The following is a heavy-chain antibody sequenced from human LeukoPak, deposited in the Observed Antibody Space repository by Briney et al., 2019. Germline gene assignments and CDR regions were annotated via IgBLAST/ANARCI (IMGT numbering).Heavy chain of an antibody. J-gene: IGHJ4*02. CDR3: ARGVSFSYYDSSGYYGPYFDY. D-gene: IGHD3-22*01. CDR2: INPNSGGT. Sequence: ASVKVSCKASGYTFTGYYMHWVRQAPGQGLEWMGWINPNSGGTNYAQKFQGRVTMTRDTSISTAYMELSRLTSDDTAVYYCARGVSFSYYDSSGYYGPYFDYWGQGTLVTVSS. CDR1: GYTFTGYY. V-gene: IGHV1-2*02.